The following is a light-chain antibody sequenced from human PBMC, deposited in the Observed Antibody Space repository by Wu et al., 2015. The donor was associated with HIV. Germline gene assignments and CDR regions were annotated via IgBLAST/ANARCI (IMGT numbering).Light chain of an antibody. CDR1: ESVSNY. Sequence: VLTQSPGTLSLSPGEGATLSCSVSESVSNYVAWYQQRPEQPPTLLIYGASSRAAGIPDRFSGSGSGTDFSLTIRRLEPEDFAVYYCQQYNSSPYNFGQGTKLEIK. V-gene: IGKV3-20*01. CDR2: GAS. J-gene: IGKJ2*01. CDR3: QQYNSSPYN.